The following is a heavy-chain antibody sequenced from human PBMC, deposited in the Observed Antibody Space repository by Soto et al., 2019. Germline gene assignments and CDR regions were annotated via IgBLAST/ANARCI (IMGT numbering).Heavy chain of an antibody. D-gene: IGHD1-20*01. CDR2: SYYSGTS. V-gene: IGHV4-39*01. CDR3: TRRYNWNDYYFDP. Sequence: SWSLSLTCAVSGGSIRVQGYYWTWIRQTPGKGLEWVGSSYYSGTSYFNPALKGRVTISVDTSTNQFSLRLTSVTAADTAVYYCTRRYNWNDYYFDPWGQGTLVTVSS. CDR1: GGSIRVQGYY. J-gene: IGHJ5*02.